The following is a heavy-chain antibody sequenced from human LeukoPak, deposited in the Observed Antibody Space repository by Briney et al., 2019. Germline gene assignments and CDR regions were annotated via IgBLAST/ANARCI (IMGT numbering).Heavy chain of an antibody. CDR3: ARATAGFDY. J-gene: IGHJ4*02. CDR1: GFTFSSYD. V-gene: IGHV3-13*01. Sequence: GGSLRLSCAASGFTFSSYDMHWVRQTTGKGLEWVSGIGTAGATHYPGSVKGRFTISRENAKNSLYLQMNNLRAGDTAVYYCARATAGFDYWGQGTLVTVSS. CDR2: IGTAGAT.